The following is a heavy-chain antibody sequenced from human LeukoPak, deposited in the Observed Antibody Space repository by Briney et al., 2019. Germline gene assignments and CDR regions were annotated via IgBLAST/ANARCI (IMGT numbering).Heavy chain of an antibody. CDR2: IYTSGSN. D-gene: IGHD2-2*01. V-gene: IGHV4-4*07. CDR1: GGSISSYY. CDR3: ARANWYQDFDY. J-gene: IGHJ4*02. Sequence: PWETLSLTCTVSGGSISSYYWSWIREPAGKGLEWIGRIYTSGSNNYNPSLKSRVTMSVDTSKNQFSLKLSSVTAADTAVYYCARANWYQDFDYWGQGTLVSASS.